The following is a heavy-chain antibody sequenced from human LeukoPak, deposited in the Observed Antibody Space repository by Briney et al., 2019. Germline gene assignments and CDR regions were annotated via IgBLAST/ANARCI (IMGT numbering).Heavy chain of an antibody. CDR2: IDTSGTT. CDR1: GGSISDFY. J-gene: IGHJ4*02. V-gene: IGHV4-4*07. Sequence: SETLSLTCTVSGGSISDFYWSWIRQPAGKGLEWIGRIDTSGTTNSNPSLKSRVTMSVDTSKNQFSLRVTSVTAADTAIYYCARGWGSRWYYSDFWGQGTLVTVSS. D-gene: IGHD6-13*01. CDR3: ARGWGSRWYYSDF.